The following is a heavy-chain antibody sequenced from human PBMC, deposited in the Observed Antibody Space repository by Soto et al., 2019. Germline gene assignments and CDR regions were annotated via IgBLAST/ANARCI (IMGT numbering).Heavy chain of an antibody. CDR2: IIPVSGTT. J-gene: IGHJ6*02. V-gene: IGHV1-69*13. CDR1: GGTFSSYA. Sequence: ASVKVSCKASGGTFSSYAINWVRQAPGQGLEWMGGIIPVSGTTNYAQKFQGRVTITADESTSTAYMELSGLRSEDTAVYYCAGLLRFFLAGLEVWSQGTTVTVSS. D-gene: IGHD3-3*01. CDR3: AGLLRFFLAGLEV.